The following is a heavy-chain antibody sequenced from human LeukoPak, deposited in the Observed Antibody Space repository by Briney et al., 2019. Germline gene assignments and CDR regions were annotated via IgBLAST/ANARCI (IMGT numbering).Heavy chain of an antibody. V-gene: IGHV1-18*01. CDR3: ARDLKRSRARWENLGLDP. CDR1: GYTFINYG. CDR2: INSYNGPTNYPNT. D-gene: IGHD3-16*01. Sequence: GASVKVSCKTSGYTFINYGISWVRQAPGQGLEWMAWINSYNGPTNYPNTSYAQKFQGRVTVTTDTTTSTAYMELRSLRSDDTAVYYCARDLKRSRARWENLGLDPWGQGTLVTVSS. J-gene: IGHJ5*02.